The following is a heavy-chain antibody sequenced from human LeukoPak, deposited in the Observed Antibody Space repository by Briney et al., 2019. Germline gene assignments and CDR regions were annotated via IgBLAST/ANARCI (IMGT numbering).Heavy chain of an antibody. CDR2: ISGSGGST. CDR3: AKDIGPVTMIGDERNYFDY. V-gene: IGHV3-23*01. D-gene: IGHD3-22*01. CDR1: GLIFSRYA. Sequence: GGSLTLSCALSGLIFSRYAMSWVRQAPGKGRDWVSSISGSGGSTNYAGFVKGRITISKDNSKNTLYLEMNSLRAEDTAVYYCAKDIGPVTMIGDERNYFDYWGQGTLVTVSS. J-gene: IGHJ4*02.